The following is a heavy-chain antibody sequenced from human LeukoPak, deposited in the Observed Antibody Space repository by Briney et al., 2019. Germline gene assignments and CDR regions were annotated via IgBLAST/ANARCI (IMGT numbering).Heavy chain of an antibody. CDR3: ARGNAMVRGVITSRFFDY. D-gene: IGHD3-10*01. CDR2: INHSGST. Sequence: SETLSLTCAVSGGSFCGYYWSWIRQPPGKWLEWIGEINHSGSTNYNPSLKSRVTISVDTSKNQFSLKLSSVTAADTAVYYCARGNAMVRGVITSRFFDYWGQGTLVTVSS. J-gene: IGHJ4*02. V-gene: IGHV4-34*01. CDR1: GGSFCGYY.